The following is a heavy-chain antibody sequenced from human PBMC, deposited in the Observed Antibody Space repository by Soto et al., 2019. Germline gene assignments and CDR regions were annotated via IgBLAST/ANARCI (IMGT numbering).Heavy chain of an antibody. J-gene: IGHJ6*02. CDR3: ARGGDCSSTSCYTPNYYDGMDV. CDR2: ISAYNGER. D-gene: IGHD2-2*02. Sequence: VQVVQSGAEVKMAGASVKVSGQASGYNFASYTINWVRQAPGQGLEGVGWISAYNGERNYAPKFQGRVTMATDRSTSTAYMELKSLRSDDTAVYYCARGGDCSSTSCYTPNYYDGMDVWGQGTTVTVS. CDR1: GYNFASYT. V-gene: IGHV1-18*01.